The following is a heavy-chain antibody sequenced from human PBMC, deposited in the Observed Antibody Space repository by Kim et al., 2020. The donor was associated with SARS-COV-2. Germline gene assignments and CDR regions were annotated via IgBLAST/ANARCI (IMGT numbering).Heavy chain of an antibody. CDR2: INPNNGDT. J-gene: IGHJ5*02. V-gene: IGHV1-2*06. CDR3: VRAAHMIILGNGDNRFDP. CDR1: GYTFTGYC. Sequence: ASVKVSCKASGYTFTGYCMHWVRQAPGQGLEWMGRINPNNGDTIYAQKFQDRVTMTRDTSISTAYMELSSLRSDDTAIYYCVRAAHMIILGNGDNRFDPWGQGTLVIVSS. D-gene: IGHD3-16*01.